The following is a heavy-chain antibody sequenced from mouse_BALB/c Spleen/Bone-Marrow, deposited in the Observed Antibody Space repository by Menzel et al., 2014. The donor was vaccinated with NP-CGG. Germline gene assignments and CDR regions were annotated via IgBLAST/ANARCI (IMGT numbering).Heavy chain of an antibody. CDR2: INPSTVYT. CDR1: GYTFTSYW. J-gene: IGHJ3*01. CDR3: ARSNYPAWFAY. D-gene: IGHD2-5*01. V-gene: IGHV1-7*01. Sequence: VQLQQSGAELAKPGASVKMSCKASGYTFTSYWMHWVKQRPGQGLEWIGYINPSTVYTEYNQKFKDKATLTADKSSSTAYMQLSSLTSEDSAVYYCARSNYPAWFAYWGQGTLVTVSA.